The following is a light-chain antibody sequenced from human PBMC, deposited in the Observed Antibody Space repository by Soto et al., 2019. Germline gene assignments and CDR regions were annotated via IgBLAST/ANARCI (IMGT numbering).Light chain of an antibody. CDR2: DAS. CDR3: QQRSNWPPWT. V-gene: IGKV3-11*01. CDR1: QSVSSY. Sequence: EIVLTQSPGTLSLSPGERATLSCRASQSVSSYLAWYQQKPGQAPRLLIYDASNRAPGIPARFSGRGSGTDFTLTISSLEPEDFAVYYCQQRSNWPPWTFGQGTKVDI. J-gene: IGKJ1*01.